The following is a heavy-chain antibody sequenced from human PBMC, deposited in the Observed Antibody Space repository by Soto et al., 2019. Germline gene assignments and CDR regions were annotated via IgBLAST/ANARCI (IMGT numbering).Heavy chain of an antibody. Sequence: QVQLVQSGAEVKKPGASVKVSCKASGYTFTSYYMHWVRQAPGQGLEWMGIINPSGGSTTYAQKFRGRVAMTRDTSTSTVYMELSSLRSEATAVYYCARVGGYSYGGVDYWGQGTLVTVSS. D-gene: IGHD5-18*01. CDR1: GYTFTSYY. V-gene: IGHV1-46*01. J-gene: IGHJ4*02. CDR3: ARVGGYSYGGVDY. CDR2: INPSGGST.